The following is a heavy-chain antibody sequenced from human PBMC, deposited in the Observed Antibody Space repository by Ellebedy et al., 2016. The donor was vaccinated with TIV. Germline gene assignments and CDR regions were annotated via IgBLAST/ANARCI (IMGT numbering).Heavy chain of an antibody. CDR2: IYYSGST. V-gene: IGHV4-59*08. J-gene: IGHJ4*02. Sequence: MPGGSLRLSCTVSGGSISSYYWSWIRQPPGKGLEWIGYIYYSGSTNYNPSLKSRVTISVDTSKNQFSLKLSSVTAADTAVYYCARGGSYYSYFDYWGQGALVTVSS. D-gene: IGHD1-26*01. CDR3: ARGGSYYSYFDY. CDR1: GGSISSYY.